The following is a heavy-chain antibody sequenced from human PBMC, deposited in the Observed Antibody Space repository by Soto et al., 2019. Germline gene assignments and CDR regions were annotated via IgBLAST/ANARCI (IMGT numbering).Heavy chain of an antibody. Sequence: GGTLSLSCTASGFTFSSYAMSWVRQAPGKGLEWVSAISGSGGSTYYADSVKGRFTISRNNSKNTLYLQMNSLRAEDTAVYYCAKARPLNWKNPLYLDYWGQGTLVTVSS. CDR3: AKARPLNWKNPLYLDY. CDR2: ISGSGGST. V-gene: IGHV3-23*01. J-gene: IGHJ4*02. D-gene: IGHD1-1*01. CDR1: GFTFSSYA.